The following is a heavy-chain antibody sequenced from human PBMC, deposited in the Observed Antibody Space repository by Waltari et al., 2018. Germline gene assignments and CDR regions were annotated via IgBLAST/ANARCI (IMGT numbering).Heavy chain of an antibody. CDR1: GGSISSGGYS. J-gene: IGHJ4*02. V-gene: IGHV4-30-2*01. CDR3: ASATNDFWSGYPY. CDR2: IYHSGST. D-gene: IGHD3-3*01. Sequence: QLQLQESGSGLVKPSQTLSLTCAVSGGSISSGGYSWSWIRQPPGKGLEWIGYIYHSGSTYYNPSLTSRVTISVDRSKNQFSLKLSSVTAADTAVYYCASATNDFWSGYPYWGQGTLVTVSS.